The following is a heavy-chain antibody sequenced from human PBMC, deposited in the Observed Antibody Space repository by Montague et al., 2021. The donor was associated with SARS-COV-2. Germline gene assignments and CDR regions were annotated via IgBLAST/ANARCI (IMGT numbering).Heavy chain of an antibody. V-gene: IGHV4-39*02. D-gene: IGHD6-25*01. J-gene: IGHJ4*02. Sequence: SETLSLTCTVPGGSITIYNHYWTWIRQPPGKGLEWIGSIYYSGSTYYNPSLESRVTMSADTSKYQFFLRVTSVTAADTAVYYCARGKRLPGNYYFDYWGQGFLVTVSS. CDR1: GGSITIYNHY. CDR3: ARGKRLPGNYYFDY. CDR2: IYYSGST.